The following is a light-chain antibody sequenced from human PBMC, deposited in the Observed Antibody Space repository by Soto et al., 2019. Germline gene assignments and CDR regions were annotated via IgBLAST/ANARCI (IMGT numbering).Light chain of an antibody. CDR2: DVS. Sequence: QSALTQPASVSGSPGQSITISCTGTSSDVGGYNYVSWYQQHPGKAPKLMIYDVSHRPSGVSNRFSGSKSGNTASLTISGLQAEDEADYYCSSYTSSSSLEGVFGTGTKLTVL. CDR1: SSDVGGYNY. V-gene: IGLV2-14*03. CDR3: SSYTSSSSLEGV. J-gene: IGLJ1*01.